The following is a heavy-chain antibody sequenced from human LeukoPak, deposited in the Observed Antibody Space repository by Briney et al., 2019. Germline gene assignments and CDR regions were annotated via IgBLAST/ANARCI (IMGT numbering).Heavy chain of an antibody. V-gene: IGHV3-48*01. Sequence: GGSLRLSCAASGFSFSDYSINWFRQAPGKGLEWVSYITGTSSTIYYADSMKGRFTVSRDNAKNSLFLHMNSLRAEDTAVYYCARDGYGSGSSNFDYWGQGTLVTVSS. CDR2: ITGTSSTI. J-gene: IGHJ4*02. D-gene: IGHD3-10*01. CDR3: ARDGYGSGSSNFDY. CDR1: GFSFSDYS.